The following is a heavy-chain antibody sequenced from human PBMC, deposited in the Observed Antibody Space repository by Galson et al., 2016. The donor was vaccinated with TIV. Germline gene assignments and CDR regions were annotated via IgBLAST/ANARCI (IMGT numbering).Heavy chain of an antibody. CDR2: IDWDDDK. CDR1: GFSLNTDGMC. J-gene: IGHJ4*02. CDR3: ARISGYYDSSGHYIPRSFDY. D-gene: IGHD3-22*01. V-gene: IGHV2-70*11. Sequence: PALVKPTQTLTLTCTFSGFSLNTDGMCVNWIHQPPGKALEWLARIDWDDDKSYSPSLKTRLTISKDTSKNQVVLTMTNMDPVDTATYYCARISGYYDSSGHYIPRSFDYWGQGALVTVSS.